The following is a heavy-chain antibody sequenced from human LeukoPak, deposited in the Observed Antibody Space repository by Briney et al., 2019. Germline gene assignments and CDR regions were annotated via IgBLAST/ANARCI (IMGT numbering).Heavy chain of an antibody. CDR2: ISYDGSNK. CDR1: GFTFSSYA. Sequence: PGGSLGLSCAASGFTFSSYAMHWVRQAPGKGLEWVAVISYDGSNKYYADSVKGRFTISRDNSKNTLYLQMNSLRAEDTAVYYCAKDRYDSSGYWDYFDYWGQGTLVTVPS. CDR3: AKDRYDSSGYWDYFDY. J-gene: IGHJ4*02. D-gene: IGHD3-22*01. V-gene: IGHV3-30*04.